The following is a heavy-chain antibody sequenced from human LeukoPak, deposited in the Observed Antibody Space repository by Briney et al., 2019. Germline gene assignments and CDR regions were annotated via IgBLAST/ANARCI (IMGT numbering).Heavy chain of an antibody. CDR3: ARLEAAVFDY. CDR1: GFTFSSYN. D-gene: IGHD6-13*01. J-gene: IGHJ4*02. V-gene: IGHV3-21*01. Sequence: GGSLRLSGAASGFTFSSYNLNWVRQAPGKGLEWVSSITGSSAYIYYADSVKGRFTISRDNAKNSLYLQMNSLRAEDTAVYYCARLEAAVFDYWGQGTLVTVSS. CDR2: ITGSSAYI.